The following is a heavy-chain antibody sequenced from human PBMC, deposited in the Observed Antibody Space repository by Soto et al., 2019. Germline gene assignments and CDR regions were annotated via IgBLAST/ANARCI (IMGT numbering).Heavy chain of an antibody. Sequence: PGGSLRRSCAASGFTFSSYWMHWVRQAPGKGLVWVSRISSDGSSTSYADSVKGRFTISRDTSKNMLYLQMSSLRAEDTAIYYCAKDSHWAIISPTHDYWGHGTLVTVSS. V-gene: IGHV3-74*01. CDR3: AKDSHWAIISPTHDY. J-gene: IGHJ4*01. D-gene: IGHD2-2*01. CDR1: GFTFSSYW. CDR2: ISSDGSST.